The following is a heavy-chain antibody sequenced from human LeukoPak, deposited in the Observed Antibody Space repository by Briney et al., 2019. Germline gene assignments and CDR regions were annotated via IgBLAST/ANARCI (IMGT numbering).Heavy chain of an antibody. CDR3: AGELATTSLDAFNY. CDR2: IREYGSNK. D-gene: IGHD1-1*01. CDR1: GLTFSSYC. V-gene: IGHV3-30*02. J-gene: IGHJ4*02. Sequence: GGALRLSCAASGLTFSSYCMHWVRQAPGKGLEWVAFIREYGSNKYYADSVKGRFTSSRDNSKNTLSLQMNSLRAEDTAVYYCAGELATTSLDAFNYWGQGPLVTVSS.